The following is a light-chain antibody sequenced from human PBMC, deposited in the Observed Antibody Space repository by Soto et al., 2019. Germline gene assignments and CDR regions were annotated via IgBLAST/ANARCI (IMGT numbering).Light chain of an antibody. Sequence: HSVLTQPASVSGSPGQSITIACTGTNRDVGSYNLVSWYQQRPGEAPKLIISEVRNRPSGISYRFTGSKSGNTASLTISGLQAEDEADYYCSSYTTSSTLVFGGGTQLTVL. CDR1: NRDVGSYNL. V-gene: IGLV2-14*01. CDR2: EVR. CDR3: SSYTTSSTLV. J-gene: IGLJ3*02.